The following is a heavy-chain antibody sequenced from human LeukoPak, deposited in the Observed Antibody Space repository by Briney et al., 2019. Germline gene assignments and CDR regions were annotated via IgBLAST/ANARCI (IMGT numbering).Heavy chain of an antibody. D-gene: IGHD3-22*01. CDR2: IIPILGIA. CDR3: ARVYDSSAAPPG. CDR1: GGTFSSYA. J-gene: IGHJ4*02. Sequence: SVKVSCKASGGTFSSYAISWVRQAPGQGLEWMGRIIPILGIANYAQKFQGRVTITADKSTSTAYMELSSLRSEDTAVYYCARVYDSSAAPPGWGQGTLVTVSS. V-gene: IGHV1-69*04.